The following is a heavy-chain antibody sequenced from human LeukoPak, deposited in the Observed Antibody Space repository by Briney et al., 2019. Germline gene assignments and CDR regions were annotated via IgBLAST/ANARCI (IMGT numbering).Heavy chain of an antibody. CDR2: MNPNSGNT. V-gene: IGHV1-8*03. Sequence: ASVKVSCKASGYTFTSYDINWVRQATGQGLEWMGWMNPNSGNTGYAQKFQGRVTITRNTSISTAYMELSSLRSEDTAVYYCARERGGSYPGYYFDYWGQGTLVTVSS. CDR3: ARERGGSYPGYYFDY. J-gene: IGHJ4*02. CDR1: GYTFTSYD. D-gene: IGHD1-26*01.